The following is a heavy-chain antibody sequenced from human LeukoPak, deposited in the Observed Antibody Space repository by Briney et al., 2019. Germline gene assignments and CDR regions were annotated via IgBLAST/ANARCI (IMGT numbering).Heavy chain of an antibody. CDR2: INHSGST. Sequence: PSETLSLTCAVYGGSFSGYYWSWIRQPPGKGLEWIGEINHSGSTNYNPSLKSRVTISVDTSKNQFSLKLSSVTAADTAVYYCARDTGYDSSGYPAYWGQGTLVTVSS. D-gene: IGHD3-22*01. CDR1: GGSFSGYY. V-gene: IGHV4-34*01. CDR3: ARDTGYDSSGYPAY. J-gene: IGHJ4*02.